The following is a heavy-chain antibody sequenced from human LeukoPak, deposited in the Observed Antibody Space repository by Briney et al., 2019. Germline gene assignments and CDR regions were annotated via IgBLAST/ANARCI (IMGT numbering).Heavy chain of an antibody. D-gene: IGHD1-26*01. CDR1: GFTFSSYA. CDR2: ISSNGGST. Sequence: GGSLRLSCAASGFTFSSYAMHWVRQAPGKGLEYVSAISSNGGSTYYANSVKGRFTISRDNSKNTLYLQMGSLRAEDMAVYYCARGRGSYGYYYYMDVWGKGTTVTVSS. J-gene: IGHJ6*03. V-gene: IGHV3-64*01. CDR3: ARGRGSYGYYYYMDV.